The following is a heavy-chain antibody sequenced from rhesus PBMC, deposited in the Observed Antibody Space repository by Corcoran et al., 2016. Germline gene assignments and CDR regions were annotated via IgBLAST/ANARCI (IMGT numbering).Heavy chain of an antibody. D-gene: IGHD6-25*01. Sequence: QVQLQESGPGVVKPSETLSLTCGVSGGSISDSYRWSWIRQSPGKGLEWIGYIYGGSGSTSYNPSLTIRVIISIGTSKNQFSLKLSSVTAADTAVYYCARETYSGRAFDYWGQGVLVTVSS. V-gene: IGHV4S10*01. CDR2: IYGGSGST. CDR1: GGSISDSYR. CDR3: ARETYSGRAFDY. J-gene: IGHJ4*01.